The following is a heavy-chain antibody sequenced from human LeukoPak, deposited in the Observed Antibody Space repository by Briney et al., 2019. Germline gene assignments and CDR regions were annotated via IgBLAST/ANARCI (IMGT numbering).Heavy chain of an antibody. CDR3: ARSYYYDNSDSWYY. D-gene: IGHD3-22*01. J-gene: IGHJ4*02. Sequence: SETLSLTCNVSGGSISDYYWHWIRQPAGKGLEWIGRIYSTGSTNYNPSLKGRVTMSVNTSKSQFSLKLSSVTAADTAVYYCARSYYYDNSDSWYYWGQGALVTVSS. CDR1: GGSISDYY. V-gene: IGHV4-4*07. CDR2: IYSTGST.